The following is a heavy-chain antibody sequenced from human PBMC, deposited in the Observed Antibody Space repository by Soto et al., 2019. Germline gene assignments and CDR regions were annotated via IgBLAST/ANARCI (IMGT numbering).Heavy chain of an antibody. Sequence: ASVKVSCKASGYTFTSYDINWVRQATGQGLEWMGWMNPNSGNTGYAQKFQGRVTMTRNTSISTAYMELSSLRSEDTAVYYCASGHIVATTLDYWGQGTLVTISS. V-gene: IGHV1-8*01. D-gene: IGHD5-12*01. J-gene: IGHJ4*02. CDR1: GYTFTSYD. CDR3: ASGHIVATTLDY. CDR2: MNPNSGNT.